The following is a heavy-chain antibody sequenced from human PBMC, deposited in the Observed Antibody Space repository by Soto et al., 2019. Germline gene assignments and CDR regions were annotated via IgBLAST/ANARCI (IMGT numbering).Heavy chain of an antibody. CDR1: GGSISSSSYY. D-gene: IGHD2-2*01. Sequence: QLQLQESGPGLVKPSETLSLTCTVSGGSISSSSYYWGWIRQPPGKGLEWIGSIYYSGSTYYNPSLKSRVTISVDTSKNQFSLKLSSVTAADTAVYYCARQPPPAIVVVPAATGDWYFDLWGRGTLVTVSS. CDR2: IYYSGST. V-gene: IGHV4-39*01. CDR3: ARQPPPAIVVVPAATGDWYFDL. J-gene: IGHJ2*01.